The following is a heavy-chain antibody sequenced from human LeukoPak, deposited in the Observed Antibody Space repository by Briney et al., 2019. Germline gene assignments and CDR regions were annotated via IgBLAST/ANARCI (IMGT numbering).Heavy chain of an antibody. CDR3: ARDEFDGYNLGPSIY. CDR1: GFPFRDHA. Sequence: PGRSLRLSCEASGFPFRDHAMHWVRQAPGKGLEWVAVISYDARHENYADSVKGRFTVSRDDSRSTLYLQMNGLKTDDTAVYFCARDEFDGYNLGPSIYWGQGTLVTVSS. D-gene: IGHD5-24*01. J-gene: IGHJ4*02. CDR2: ISYDARHE. V-gene: IGHV3-30*03.